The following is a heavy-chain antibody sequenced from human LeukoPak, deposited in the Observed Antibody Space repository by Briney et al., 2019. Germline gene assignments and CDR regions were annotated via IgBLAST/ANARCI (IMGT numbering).Heavy chain of an antibody. CDR3: ARDSVTIFAFDP. V-gene: IGHV4-59*01. CDR1: GGSISSYY. CDR2: IYYSGST. Sequence: SETPSLTCTVSGGSISSYYWSWIRQPPGKGLEWIGYIYYSGSTNYNPSLKSRVTISVDTSKNQFSLKLSSVTAADTAVYYCARDSVTIFAFDPWGQGTLVTVSS. J-gene: IGHJ5*02. D-gene: IGHD3-3*01.